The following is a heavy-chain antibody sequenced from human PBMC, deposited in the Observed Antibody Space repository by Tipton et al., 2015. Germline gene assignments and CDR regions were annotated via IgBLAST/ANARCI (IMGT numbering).Heavy chain of an antibody. D-gene: IGHD5-24*01. CDR3: ARDKERWLQYWAFDI. CDR1: GGSVTSGSYY. V-gene: IGHV4-39*02. CDR2: IYYSGST. Sequence: TLSLTCTVSGGSVTSGSYYWGWIRQPPGKGLEWIGSIYYSGSTYYNPSLKSRVTISEDKSKTPFSLKLSSVTAADTAVYYCARDKERWLQYWAFDIWGQGTMVTVSS. J-gene: IGHJ3*02.